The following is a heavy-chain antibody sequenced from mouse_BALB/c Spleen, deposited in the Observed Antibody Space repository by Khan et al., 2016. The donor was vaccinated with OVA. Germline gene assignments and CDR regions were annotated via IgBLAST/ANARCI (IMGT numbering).Heavy chain of an antibody. CDR1: GFTFSDYY. D-gene: IGHD2-13*01. J-gene: IGHJ3*01. CDR2: ISDGGSYT. V-gene: IGHV5-4*02. CDR3: ARGYYGDPFAY. Sequence: EVELVESGGGLVKPGGSLKLSCAASGFTFSDYYMYWVRPTPEKRLEWVATISDGGSYTYYPDSVKGRFTISRDDAKNNLYLQMSSLKSEDTAMYYCARGYYGDPFAYWGQGTLVTVSA.